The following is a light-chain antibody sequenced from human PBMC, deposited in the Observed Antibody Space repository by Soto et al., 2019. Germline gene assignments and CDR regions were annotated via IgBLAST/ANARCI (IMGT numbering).Light chain of an antibody. J-gene: IGKJ4*01. CDR1: QSVSSSY. V-gene: IGKV3-20*01. CDR2: GAS. CDR3: QPYGISLLT. Sequence: EIALTQSPGTLSLSPGERATLSCRASQSVSSSYLAWYQQKPGQATRLLIYGASSRDTGMPYRFSGSGSGTDFSLTISRLYLEDSGVYYCQPYGISLLTFGAGTKVEIK.